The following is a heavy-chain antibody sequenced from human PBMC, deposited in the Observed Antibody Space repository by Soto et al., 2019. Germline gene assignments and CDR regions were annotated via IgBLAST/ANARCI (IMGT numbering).Heavy chain of an antibody. CDR3: ARTTVTTQYGMDV. Sequence: PSETLSLTCTVSGGSISSYYWSWIRQPPGKGLEWIGYIYYSGSTNYNPSLKSRVTISVDTSKNQFSLKLSSVTAADTAVYYCARTTVTTQYGMDVWGQGTTVTVSS. CDR1: GGSISSYY. J-gene: IGHJ6*02. CDR2: IYYSGST. V-gene: IGHV4-59*08. D-gene: IGHD4-17*01.